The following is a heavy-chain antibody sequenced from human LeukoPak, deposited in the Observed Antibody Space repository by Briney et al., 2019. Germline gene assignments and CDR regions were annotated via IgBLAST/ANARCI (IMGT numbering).Heavy chain of an antibody. D-gene: IGHD3-22*01. CDR2: TNLNSGGT. CDR1: RYTFTRYY. J-gene: IGHJ5*02. Sequence: SVNVSYKPSRYTFTRYYMHWVRPAPGQEREGMGWTNLNSGGTNYAQKFQGRVTMPRATSISTAYMELSRLRSDDTAVYYCARGRITMIVVVIRDNWFDPWGQGTLVTVSS. CDR3: ARGRITMIVVVIRDNWFDP. V-gene: IGHV1-2*02.